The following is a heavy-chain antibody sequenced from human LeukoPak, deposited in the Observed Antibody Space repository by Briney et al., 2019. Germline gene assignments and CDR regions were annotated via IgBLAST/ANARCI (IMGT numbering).Heavy chain of an antibody. V-gene: IGHV3-49*04. D-gene: IGHD6-19*01. CDR2: IRSKAYGGTT. Sequence: GGSLRLSCTASGFTFGDYAMSWVRQAPGKGLEWVGFIRSKAYGGTTEYAASVKGRFTISRDDSKSIAYLQMNSLKTEDTAVYYCTRPGMLAWLVPDWYFDLWGRGTLVTVSS. CDR1: GFTFGDYA. J-gene: IGHJ2*01. CDR3: TRPGMLAWLVPDWYFDL.